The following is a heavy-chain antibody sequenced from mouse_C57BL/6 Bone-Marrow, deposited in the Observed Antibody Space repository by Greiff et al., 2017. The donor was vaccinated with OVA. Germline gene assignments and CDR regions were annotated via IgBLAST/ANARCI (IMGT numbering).Heavy chain of an antibody. CDR1: GFTFSSYA. CDR3: ARDRDCPYAMDY. CDR2: ISDGGSYT. V-gene: IGHV5-4*01. Sequence: DVKLVESGGGLVKPGGSLKLSCAASGFTFSSYAMSWVRQTPEKRLEWVATISDGGSYTNYPDNVKGRFTISRDNAKNNLYLQMSHLKSEDTAMYYCARDRDCPYAMDYWGQGTSVTVSS. J-gene: IGHJ4*01.